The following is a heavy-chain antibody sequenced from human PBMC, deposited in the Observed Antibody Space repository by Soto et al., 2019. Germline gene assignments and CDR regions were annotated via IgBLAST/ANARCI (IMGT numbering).Heavy chain of an antibody. D-gene: IGHD3-10*01. V-gene: IGHV4-39*01. Sequence: SETLCLTCTVCGGSMAGSNDFLAWTPQAPGTGLEWLGTIYSSGSTYYNPPLKSRITMSLDTSKTQFSLNLGSVTAADTAVYYCTRRRFGVRGVTTMDVWGPGTTVTVSS. CDR2: IYSSGST. J-gene: IGHJ6*02. CDR1: GGSMAGSNDF. CDR3: TRRRFGVRGVTTMDV.